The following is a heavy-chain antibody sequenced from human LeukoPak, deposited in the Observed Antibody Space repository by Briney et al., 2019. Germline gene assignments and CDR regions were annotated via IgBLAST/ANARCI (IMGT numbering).Heavy chain of an antibody. CDR2: IIPIFGTA. J-gene: IGHJ4*02. Sequence: ASVKVSCKASGGTFSSYAISWVRQAPGQGLEWMGGIIPIFGTANYAQKFQGRVTITADKSTSTAYMELSSLRSEDTAVYYCARVNSSGWYEDYWGQGTLVTVSS. D-gene: IGHD6-19*01. CDR1: GGTFSSYA. CDR3: ARVNSSGWYEDY. V-gene: IGHV1-69*06.